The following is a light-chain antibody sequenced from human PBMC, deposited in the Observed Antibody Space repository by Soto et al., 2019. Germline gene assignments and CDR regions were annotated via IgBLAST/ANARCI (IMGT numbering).Light chain of an antibody. CDR1: SSDVGGYNY. CDR3: SPYTSSSTGYV. V-gene: IGLV2-14*01. Sequence: QSALTQPASVSGSPGQSITISCTGTSSDVGGYNYVSWYQQHPGKAPKLMIYDVSNRPSGVSNRFSGSKSGNTASLTISGLQAEDEADYYCSPYTSSSTGYVFGTGTKLTVL. CDR2: DVS. J-gene: IGLJ1*01.